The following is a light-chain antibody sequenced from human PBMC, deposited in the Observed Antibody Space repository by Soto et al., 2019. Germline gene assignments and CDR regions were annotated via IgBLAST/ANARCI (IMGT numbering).Light chain of an antibody. CDR3: QQYDSFRN. CDR1: QNIVDW. Sequence: DMQMTQSPSTLSASVGDRVTITCRASQNIVDWLAWYQQKPGKAPKLLVYRASSLDSGVPSRFSGGGSGTEFTLTISSLQPDDFATYYCQQYDSFRNFGGGTKVQMK. V-gene: IGKV1-5*03. J-gene: IGKJ4*01. CDR2: RAS.